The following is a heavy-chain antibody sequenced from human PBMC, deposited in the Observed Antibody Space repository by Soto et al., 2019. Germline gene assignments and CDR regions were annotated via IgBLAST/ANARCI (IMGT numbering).Heavy chain of an antibody. V-gene: IGHV3-23*01. CDR3: AKDPGYSNYYGIDV. D-gene: IGHD4-4*01. J-gene: IGHJ6*02. CDR2: ISGSGSST. CDR1: GLTFSLYA. Sequence: EVQLLESGEGLVQPGGSLRLSCAASGLTFSLYAMTWVRQAPGKGLEWVSAISGSGSSTYYADSVKGRFTTSRDNSKNTLFLQMDSLRAEDTAVYYCAKDPGYSNYYGIDVWGQGTTVTVSS.